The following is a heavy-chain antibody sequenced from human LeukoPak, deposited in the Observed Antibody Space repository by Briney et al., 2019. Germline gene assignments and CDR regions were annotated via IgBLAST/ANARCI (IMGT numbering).Heavy chain of an antibody. CDR3: ATGRSGYFDS. J-gene: IGHJ4*02. CDR2: IKSKTDGEIK. CDR1: GLTLSNAR. V-gene: IGHV3-15*01. Sequence: PGGSLRLSCAASGLTLSNARMTWVRQAPGKGLEWVARIKSKTDGEIKDYAAPVKGTFTISRDDSENTVYLQMNSLKIEDTAVYYCATGRSGYFDSWGQGTLVFVSS.